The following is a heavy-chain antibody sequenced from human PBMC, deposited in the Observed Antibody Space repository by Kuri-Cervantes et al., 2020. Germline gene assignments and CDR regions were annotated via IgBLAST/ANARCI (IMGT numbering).Heavy chain of an antibody. CDR2: ISNSSSSI. J-gene: IGHJ6*02. V-gene: IGHV3-21*01. CDR3: ARDRRRSRSVGATSPYYYYGMDV. Sequence: GESLKISCEASGFTFSNYGMSWVRQAPGKGLEWVSSISNSSSSIYYADSVKGRFTISRDNSKNTLYLQMNSLRAEDTAVYYCARDRRRSRSVGATSPYYYYGMDVWGQGTTVTVSS. CDR1: GFTFSNYG. D-gene: IGHD1-26*01.